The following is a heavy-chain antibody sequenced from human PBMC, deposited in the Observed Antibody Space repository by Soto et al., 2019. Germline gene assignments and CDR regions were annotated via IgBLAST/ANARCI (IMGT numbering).Heavy chain of an antibody. V-gene: IGHV3-48*02. Sequence: EVQLVESGGGLVQPGGSLRLSCAASGFTFSSYSMNWVRQAPGKGLEWVSYISSSSSTIYYADSVKGRFTISRDNAKNSLHLQMNSLRDEDTAVYYCARDGTAAGFGYWGQGTLVTVSS. CDR1: GFTFSSYS. J-gene: IGHJ4*02. CDR2: ISSSSSTI. D-gene: IGHD6-13*01. CDR3: ARDGTAAGFGY.